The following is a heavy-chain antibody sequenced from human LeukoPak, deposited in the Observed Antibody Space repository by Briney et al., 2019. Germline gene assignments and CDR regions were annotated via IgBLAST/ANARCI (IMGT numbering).Heavy chain of an antibody. V-gene: IGHV3-48*01. CDR3: ARGVTMVRGVMGGY. CDR1: GFTFSSYS. Sequence: PGGSLRLSCAASGFTFSSYSMNWVRQAPGKGLEWVSYISSSSSTIYYADSVKGRFTISRDNAKNSLYLQMNSLRAEDTAVYYCARGVTMVRGVMGGYWGQGTLVTVSS. CDR2: ISSSSSTI. J-gene: IGHJ4*02. D-gene: IGHD3-10*01.